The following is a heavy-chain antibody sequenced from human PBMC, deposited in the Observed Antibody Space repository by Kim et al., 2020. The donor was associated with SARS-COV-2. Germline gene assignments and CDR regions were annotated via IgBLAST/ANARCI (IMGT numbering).Heavy chain of an antibody. Sequence: NSRVTIAVDTSKNQFSRKLSSVTAADTAVYYCARLNGQLLYLWLRGWFDPWGQGILVTVSS. V-gene: IGHV4-34*01. D-gene: IGHD2-2*02. J-gene: IGHJ5*02. CDR3: ARLNGQLLYLWLRGWFDP.